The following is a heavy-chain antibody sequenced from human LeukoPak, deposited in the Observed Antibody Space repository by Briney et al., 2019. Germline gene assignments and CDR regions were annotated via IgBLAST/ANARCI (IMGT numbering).Heavy chain of an antibody. CDR3: AKERHQQWLVPHYGMDV. Sequence: PGGSLTLSCAASGFTFSSYAMSWVRQAPGKGLEWVSAISGSGGSTYYADSVKGRFTISRDNSKNTLYLQMNSLRAEDTAVYYCAKERHQQWLVPHYGMDVWGQGTTVTVSS. V-gene: IGHV3-23*01. CDR1: GFTFSSYA. D-gene: IGHD6-19*01. J-gene: IGHJ6*01. CDR2: ISGSGGST.